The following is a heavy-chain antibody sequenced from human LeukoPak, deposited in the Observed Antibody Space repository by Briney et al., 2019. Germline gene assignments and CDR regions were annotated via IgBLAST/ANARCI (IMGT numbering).Heavy chain of an antibody. CDR3: ARGPPPDFDY. V-gene: IGHV4-59*12. Sequence: SETLSLTCTVSSGSISSYYWSWIRQPPGKGLEWIGYISYSGSTNYNPSLKSRVTISVDTSNNHFSLKLSSVTAADTAVYYCARGPPPDFDYWGRGTLVTVSS. CDR1: SGSISSYY. J-gene: IGHJ4*02. CDR2: ISYSGST.